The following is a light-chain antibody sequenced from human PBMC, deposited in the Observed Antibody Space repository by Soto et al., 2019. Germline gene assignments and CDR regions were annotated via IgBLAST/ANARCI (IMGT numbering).Light chain of an antibody. CDR3: QQYGSSGT. J-gene: IGKJ1*01. V-gene: IGKV3-20*01. Sequence: EIVLTQSPGTLSLSPGERATLSCRASQSVSSRSLAWYQQKPGQAPRLLISDASNRATGIPDRFSGSGSGTDFTLTISRLEPEDFAVYYCQQYGSSGTFGQVTKVDIK. CDR1: QSVSSRS. CDR2: DAS.